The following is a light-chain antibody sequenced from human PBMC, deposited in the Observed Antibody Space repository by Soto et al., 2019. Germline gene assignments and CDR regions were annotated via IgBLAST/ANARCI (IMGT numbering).Light chain of an antibody. Sequence: QSALTQPAFVSGSPGQSITISCTATSSDVGGYNYVSWYQHPPGNAPKLMISEVSKRPSGVSNRFSGSKSVNTASLTISGLQAEDEADYYCSSYTSTSTRVFGTGTKVTVL. CDR1: SSDVGGYNY. CDR3: SSYTSTSTRV. J-gene: IGLJ1*01. CDR2: EVS. V-gene: IGLV2-14*01.